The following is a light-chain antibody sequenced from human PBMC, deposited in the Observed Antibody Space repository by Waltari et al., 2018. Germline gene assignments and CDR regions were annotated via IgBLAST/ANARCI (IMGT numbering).Light chain of an antibody. Sequence: QSVLTQPPSVSAAPGQKVTISCSGSSSHIGNNYVSWYQHLPGTAPELLNHEKNRRPAGSPDRFAGYKSGTAATLGITGLQTGDEADYYCGTWDSSLSAVVFGGGTKLTVL. CDR2: EKN. CDR1: SSHIGNNY. V-gene: IGLV1-51*02. J-gene: IGLJ2*01. CDR3: GTWDSSLSAVV.